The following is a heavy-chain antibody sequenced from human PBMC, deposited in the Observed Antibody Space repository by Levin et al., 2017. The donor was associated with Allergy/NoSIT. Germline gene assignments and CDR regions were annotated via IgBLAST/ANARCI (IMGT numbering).Heavy chain of an antibody. J-gene: IGHJ3*02. CDR2: ISGSGGST. CDR1: GFTFSSYA. V-gene: IGHV3-23*01. CDR3: AKDEEVDGITGTPTNPDAFDI. Sequence: PGGSLRLSCAASGFTFSSYAMSWVRQAPGKGLEWVSAISGSGGSTYYADSVKGRFTISRDNSKNTLYLQMNSLRAEDTAVYYCAKDEEVDGITGTPTNPDAFDIWGQGTMVTVSS. D-gene: IGHD1-20*01.